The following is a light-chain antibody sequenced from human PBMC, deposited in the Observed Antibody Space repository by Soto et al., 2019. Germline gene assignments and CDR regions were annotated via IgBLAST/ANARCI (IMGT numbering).Light chain of an antibody. Sequence: GLTQSRGTLSLSPGERTTRACRASQNIKGNELAWYQQKPGQPPRLLIYRGSSRAPGIPDRFSGRGSGTEFTLTISSLEPEDFAVYYCQDYGTSAPWTFGQGTRVEIK. CDR2: RGS. J-gene: IGKJ1*01. CDR3: QDYGTSAPWT. V-gene: IGKV3-20*01. CDR1: QNIKGNE.